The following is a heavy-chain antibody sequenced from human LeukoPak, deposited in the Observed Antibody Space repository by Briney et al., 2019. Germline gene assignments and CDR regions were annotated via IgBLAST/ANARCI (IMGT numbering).Heavy chain of an antibody. V-gene: IGHV3-33*01. CDR2: IWYDGSNK. Sequence: SGGSLRLSCAASGFTFSSYGMHWVRQAPGKGLEWVAVIWYDGSNKYYADSVKGRFTISRDNSKNTLYLQMTSLRAEDTAVYYCARGVGGSIAAPDYWGQGTLVTVSS. D-gene: IGHD6-6*01. CDR1: GFTFSSYG. J-gene: IGHJ4*02. CDR3: ARGVGGSIAAPDY.